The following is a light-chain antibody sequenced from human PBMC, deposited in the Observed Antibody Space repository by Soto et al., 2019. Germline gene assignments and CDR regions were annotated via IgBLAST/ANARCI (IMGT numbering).Light chain of an antibody. Sequence: QSVLTQPPSASGTPGQWVTISCSGSSTNIGSNTVNWYQQRPGTAPKLLIYSNNQRPSGVPDRFSGSKSGTTASLAISGLQAEDEADYYCAAWDDSMNCLVFGGGTKVTVL. CDR2: SNN. V-gene: IGLV1-44*01. CDR3: AAWDDSMNCLV. J-gene: IGLJ2*01. CDR1: STNIGSNT.